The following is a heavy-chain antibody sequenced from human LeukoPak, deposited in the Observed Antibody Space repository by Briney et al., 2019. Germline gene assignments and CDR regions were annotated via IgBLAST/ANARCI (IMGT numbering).Heavy chain of an antibody. CDR3: ARDYMVRGVIRENWFDP. D-gene: IGHD3-10*01. V-gene: IGHV4-39*07. Sequence: SETLSLTCTVSGGSIGSSSYYWGWIRQPPGKGLEWIGSIYYSGSTYYNPSLKSRVTISVDTSKNQFSLKLSSVTAADTAVYYCARDYMVRGVIRENWFDPWGQGTLVTVSS. CDR2: IYYSGST. CDR1: GGSIGSSSYY. J-gene: IGHJ5*02.